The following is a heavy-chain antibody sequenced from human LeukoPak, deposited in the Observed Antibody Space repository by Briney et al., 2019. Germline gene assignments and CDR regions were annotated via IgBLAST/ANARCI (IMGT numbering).Heavy chain of an antibody. CDR2: ISSSSTSI. V-gene: IGHV3-21*01. D-gene: IGHD1-26*01. CDR3: ATKTSGSYPFDY. CDR1: GFTFSSYS. J-gene: IGHJ4*02. Sequence: PGGSLRLSCAASGFTFSSYSMNWVRQAPGKGLEWVSSISSSSTSIYYADSVKGRFTISRDNAKNSLYLQMNSLRAEDTAVYYCATKTSGSYPFDYWGQGTLVTVSS.